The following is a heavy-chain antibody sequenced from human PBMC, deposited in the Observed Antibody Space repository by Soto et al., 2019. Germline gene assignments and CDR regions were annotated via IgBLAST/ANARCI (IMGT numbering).Heavy chain of an antibody. CDR1: GYSISSGYY. J-gene: IGHJ5*02. V-gene: IGHV4-38-2*02. D-gene: IGHD6-6*01. CDR3: ARDPEYSSSSSWFDP. Sequence: SETLSLTCAVSGYSISSGYYWGWIRQPPGKGLEWIGSIYHSGSTYYNPSLKSRVTISVDTSKNQFSLKLSSVTAADTAVYYCARDPEYSSSSSWFDPWGQGTLVTVSS. CDR2: IYHSGST.